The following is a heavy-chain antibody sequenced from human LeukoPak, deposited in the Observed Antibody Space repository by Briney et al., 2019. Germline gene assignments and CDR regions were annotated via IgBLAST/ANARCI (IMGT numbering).Heavy chain of an antibody. D-gene: IGHD2-2*01. CDR3: ARDSVNCSATSCSDYLDY. Sequence: SQTLSLTCAVSGGSISSGGYSWSWIRQPPGKGLEWIGYIYHSGSTYYNPSLKSRVTISVDRSKNQFSLKLSSVTAADTAVYYCARDSVNCSATSCSDYLDYWGQGTLVTVSS. CDR1: GGSISSGGYS. V-gene: IGHV4-30-2*01. J-gene: IGHJ4*02. CDR2: IYHSGST.